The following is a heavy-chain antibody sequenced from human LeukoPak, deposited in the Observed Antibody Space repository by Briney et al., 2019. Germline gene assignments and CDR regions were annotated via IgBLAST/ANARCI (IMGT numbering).Heavy chain of an antibody. J-gene: IGHJ4*02. D-gene: IGHD4-17*01. V-gene: IGHV4-4*07. CDR2: IYTGGRA. CDR3: ARAVTTSKAVDY. CDR1: GGSMNRNY. Sequence: PSETLSLTCTVSGGSMNRNYWSWIRQPAGKGLEWIGRIYTGGRANYSPSLTSRVTMSVDTSKNQFSLKVSSVTAADTAVYYCARAVTTSKAVDYWGQGTLVTVSS.